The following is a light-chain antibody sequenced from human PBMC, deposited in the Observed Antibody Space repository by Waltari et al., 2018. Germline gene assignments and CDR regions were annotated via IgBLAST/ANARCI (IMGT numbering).Light chain of an antibody. CDR2: GSA. Sequence: QSVLTQPPSVSGAPGQRVTVSCTGTNSNIGAGYDVHWYHQFPGTAPKLLIYGSANRPSGVPDRFSGSKSGTSASLAITGLQTEDEADYYCQSYDISLSGFWVFGGGTKLTVL. V-gene: IGLV1-40*01. CDR3: QSYDISLSGFWV. CDR1: NSNIGAGYD. J-gene: IGLJ3*02.